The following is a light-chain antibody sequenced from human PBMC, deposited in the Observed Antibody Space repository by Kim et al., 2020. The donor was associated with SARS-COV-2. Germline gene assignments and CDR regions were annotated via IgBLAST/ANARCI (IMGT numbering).Light chain of an antibody. CDR2: EVR. CDR1: RSDVGSYDL. J-gene: IGLJ1*01. CDR3: NSHTSSTAFV. Sequence: GQSVTISCTGTRSDVGSYDLVSWYQLAPGTAPKLLIYEVRKRPSGVPDRFSGSKSGNTASLTISGLQAEDEAEYYCNSHTSSTAFVFGPGTKVTVL. V-gene: IGLV2-18*02.